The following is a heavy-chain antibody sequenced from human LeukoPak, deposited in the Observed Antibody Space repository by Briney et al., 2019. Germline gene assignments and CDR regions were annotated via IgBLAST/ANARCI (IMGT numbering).Heavy chain of an antibody. V-gene: IGHV3-30*02. J-gene: IGHJ4*02. D-gene: IGHD6-19*01. CDR3: ANDYNGWALDY. CDR1: GFTFSRYG. Sequence: EGSLRLSCAASGFTFSRYGMHWVRQAPGKGLEWVAFIRSDGRNKYYGDSGKGRFTISRDNSKNTLHLQMNSLRAEDTAVYYCANDYNGWALDYWGQGTLVTVSS. CDR2: IRSDGRNK.